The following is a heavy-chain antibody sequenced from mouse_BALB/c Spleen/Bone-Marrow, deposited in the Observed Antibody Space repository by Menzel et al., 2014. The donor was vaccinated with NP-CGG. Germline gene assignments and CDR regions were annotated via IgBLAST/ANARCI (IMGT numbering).Heavy chain of an antibody. CDR2: ISCYNGAT. V-gene: IGHV1S34*01. CDR3: ARRAYRYDGFAY. Sequence: LVKTGASVKISCKASGHSFTGYYMHWVKQSHGKSLEWIGYISCYNGATSYNQKFKGKASFTVDTSSSTAYMPFNSLTSEDSAVYFCARRAYRYDGFAYWGQGTLVTVSA. J-gene: IGHJ3*01. CDR1: GHSFTGYY. D-gene: IGHD2-14*01.